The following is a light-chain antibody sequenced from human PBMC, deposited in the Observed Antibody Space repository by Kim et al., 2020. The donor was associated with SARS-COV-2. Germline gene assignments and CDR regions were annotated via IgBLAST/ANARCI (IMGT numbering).Light chain of an antibody. CDR1: QSVLYSSNNKNY. CDR3: QQYYSTPQT. CDR2: WAS. J-gene: IGKJ1*01. Sequence: ATINCKSRQSVLYSSNNKNYLAWYQQKPGQPPKLLIYWASTRESGVPDRFSGSGSGTDFTLTISSLQAEDVAVYYCQQYYSTPQTFGQGTKVEIK. V-gene: IGKV4-1*01.